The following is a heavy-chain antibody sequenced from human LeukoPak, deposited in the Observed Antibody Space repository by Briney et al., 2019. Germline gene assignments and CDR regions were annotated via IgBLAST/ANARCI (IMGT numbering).Heavy chain of an antibody. CDR3: ARAVPGPGAILWFDP. J-gene: IGHJ5*02. D-gene: IGHD2-2*02. CDR1: GFTFSDYY. Sequence: GGSLRLSCAASGFTFSDYYMSWLRQAPGKGLEWVSYISSSGSSIYYADSVKGRFTISRDNAKNSLYLQMNSLRAEDTAVYYCARAVPGPGAILWFDPWGQGTLVTVSS. CDR2: ISSSGSSI. V-gene: IGHV3-11*01.